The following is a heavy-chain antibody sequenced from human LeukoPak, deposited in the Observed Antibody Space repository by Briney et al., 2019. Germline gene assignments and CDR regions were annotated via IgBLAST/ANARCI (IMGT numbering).Heavy chain of an antibody. Sequence: PGGSLRLSCAASGFTFSSYAMHWVRQAPGKGLEWVAVISYDGSNKYYADSVKGRFTISRDNSKNTLYLQMNSLRAEDTAVYYCARDLGLRLFDYWGQGTLVTVSS. CDR1: GFTFSSYA. D-gene: IGHD1-7*01. CDR3: ARDLGLRLFDY. CDR2: ISYDGSNK. V-gene: IGHV3-30-3*01. J-gene: IGHJ4*02.